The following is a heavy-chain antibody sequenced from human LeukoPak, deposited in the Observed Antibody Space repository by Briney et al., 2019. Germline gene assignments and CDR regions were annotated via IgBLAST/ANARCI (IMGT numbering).Heavy chain of an antibody. D-gene: IGHD6-19*01. CDR3: AKGKTGYSSGWYFGY. CDR1: GFTFSSYA. V-gene: IGHV3-23*01. CDR2: TSGSGGST. J-gene: IGHJ4*02. Sequence: GGSLRLSCEASGFTFSSYAMSWVRQAPGKGLEWVSATSGSGGSTYYADSVKGRFTISRDNSKNTLYLQMNSLRAEDTAVYYCAKGKTGYSSGWYFGYWGQGTLVTVSS.